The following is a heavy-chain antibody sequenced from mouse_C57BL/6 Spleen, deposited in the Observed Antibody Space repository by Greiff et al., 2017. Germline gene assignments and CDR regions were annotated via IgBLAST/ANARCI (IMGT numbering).Heavy chain of an antibody. J-gene: IGHJ2*01. V-gene: IGHV5-9-1*02. CDR2: ISSGGDYI. Sequence: EVKLQESGEGLVKPGGSLKLSCAASGFTFSSYAMSWVRQTPEKRLEWVAYISSGGDYIYYADTVKGRFTISRDNARNTLYLQMSSLKSEDKAMYYCTRANYGSSYVYFDYWGQGTTLTVSS. CDR3: TRANYGSSYVYFDY. D-gene: IGHD1-1*01. CDR1: GFTFSSYA.